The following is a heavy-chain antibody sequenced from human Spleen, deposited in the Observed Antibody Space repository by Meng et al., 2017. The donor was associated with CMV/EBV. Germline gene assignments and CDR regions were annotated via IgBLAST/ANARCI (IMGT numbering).Heavy chain of an antibody. CDR1: GYAFTSYD. D-gene: IGHD1-26*01. V-gene: IGHV1-8*01. Sequence: MVSCKASGYAFTSYDIKWVRQATGQGLEWMGWMNPNSGNTGYEQRFQGRVTMTRNNSITTAYMELSSLRYEDTAIYYCTRGAGGKHWGQGTLVTVSS. CDR3: TRGAGGKH. J-gene: IGHJ1*01. CDR2: MNPNSGNT.